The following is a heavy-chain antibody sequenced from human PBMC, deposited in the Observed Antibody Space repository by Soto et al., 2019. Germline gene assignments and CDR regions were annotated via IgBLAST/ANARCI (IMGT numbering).Heavy chain of an antibody. Sequence: QVQLVESGGGVVQPGRSLRLSCAASGFTFSTYGMHWVRQAPGRGLEWVALISFDGSNRYYADSVKGRFTVSRDNSKNTLYLQLNSLRAEDTTVYYCAKLTPHYYDTSGRQGYFDYWGQGTLVTVSS. CDR3: AKLTPHYYDTSGRQGYFDY. D-gene: IGHD3-22*01. J-gene: IGHJ4*02. V-gene: IGHV3-30*18. CDR2: ISFDGSNR. CDR1: GFTFSTYG.